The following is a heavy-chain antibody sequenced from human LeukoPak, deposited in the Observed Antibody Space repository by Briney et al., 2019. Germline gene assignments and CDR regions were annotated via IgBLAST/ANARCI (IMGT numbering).Heavy chain of an antibody. V-gene: IGHV4-4*07. CDR2: IYTSEST. CDR3: ARGYYDSSGYYAPLSWFDP. CDR1: GGSISSYY. Sequence: SETLSLTCTVSGGSISSYYWSWIRQPVGKGLEWIGRIYTSESTNYNPSPKSRVTMSVDTSKNQFSLKLSSVTAADTAVYYCARGYYDSSGYYAPLSWFDPWGQGTLVTVSS. J-gene: IGHJ5*02. D-gene: IGHD3-22*01.